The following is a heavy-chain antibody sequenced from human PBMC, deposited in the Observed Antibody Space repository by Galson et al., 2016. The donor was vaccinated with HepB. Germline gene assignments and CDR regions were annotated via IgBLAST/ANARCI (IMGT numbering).Heavy chain of an antibody. CDR2: INHSGST. CDR3: ARGRTRLLWFGSSRGFDP. V-gene: IGHV4-34*01. CDR1: GGSFSGYY. J-gene: IGHJ5*02. Sequence: TLSLTCAVYGGSFSGYYWSWSRQPPGKGLEWIGEINHSGSTNYNPSLKSRVTISVDTSKNQFSLKLSSVTAADTAVYYCARGRTRLLWFGSSRGFDPWGQGTLVTVSS. D-gene: IGHD3-10*01.